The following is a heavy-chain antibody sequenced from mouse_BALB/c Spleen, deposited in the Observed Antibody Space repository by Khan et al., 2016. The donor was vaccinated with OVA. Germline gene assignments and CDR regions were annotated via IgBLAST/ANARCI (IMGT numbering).Heavy chain of an antibody. V-gene: IGHV1-76*01. D-gene: IGHD3-2*02. CDR2: IYPGTNNT. Sequence: QVQLKQSGAELVRPGASVNLSCKTSGYIFTSYWIHWVKQRSGQGLEWFARIYPGTNNTYYNEKLKDKVTLTADKSSSTVYMQLCSLKSEDSAVYFCAREEALYYFDYWGQGTTLTVSS. CDR1: GYIFTSYW. CDR3: AREEALYYFDY. J-gene: IGHJ2*01.